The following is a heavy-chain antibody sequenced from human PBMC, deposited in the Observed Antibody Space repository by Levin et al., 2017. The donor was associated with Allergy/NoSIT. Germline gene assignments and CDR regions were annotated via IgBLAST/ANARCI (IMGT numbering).Heavy chain of an antibody. CDR1: GGSISSSNW. Sequence: TSETLSLTCAVSGGSISSSNWWSWVRQPPGKGLEWIGEIYHSGSTNYNPSLKSRVTISVDKSKNQFSLKLSSVTAADTAVYYCASSSENKTNDSYETRNFDYWGQGTLVTVSS. CDR2: IYHSGST. CDR3: ASSSENKTNDSYETRNFDY. J-gene: IGHJ4*02. V-gene: IGHV4-4*02. D-gene: IGHD5-18*01.